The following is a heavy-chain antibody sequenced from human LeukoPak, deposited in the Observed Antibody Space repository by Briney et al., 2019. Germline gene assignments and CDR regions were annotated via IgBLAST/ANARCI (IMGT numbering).Heavy chain of an antibody. CDR1: GFTFSSYE. J-gene: IGHJ4*02. V-gene: IGHV3-48*03. CDR2: ISSSGSTI. Sequence: GGSLRLSCAASGFTFSSYEMNWVRQAPGRGLEWVSYISSSGSTIYSADSVKGRFTISRDNAKNSLYLQMNSLRAEDTAVYYCARDGSGWYDYWGQGILVTVSS. CDR3: ARDGSGWYDY. D-gene: IGHD6-19*01.